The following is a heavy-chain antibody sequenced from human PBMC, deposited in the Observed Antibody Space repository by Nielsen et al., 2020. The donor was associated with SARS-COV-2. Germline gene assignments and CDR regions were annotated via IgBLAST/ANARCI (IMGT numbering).Heavy chain of an antibody. Sequence: GGSLRLSCAASGFTFSSYSMNWVRQAPGKGLEWVSSISSSSSYIYYADSVKGRFTISRDNAKNSLYLQMNSLRAEDTAVYYCASIAAAGTVWFDPWGQGTLVTVSS. CDR2: ISSSSSYI. D-gene: IGHD6-13*01. J-gene: IGHJ5*02. V-gene: IGHV3-21*01. CDR3: ASIAAAGTVWFDP. CDR1: GFTFSSYS.